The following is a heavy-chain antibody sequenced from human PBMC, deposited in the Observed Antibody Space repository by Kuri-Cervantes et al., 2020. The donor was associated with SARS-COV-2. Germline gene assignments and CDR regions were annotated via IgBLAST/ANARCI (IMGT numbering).Heavy chain of an antibody. CDR2: IYYSGST. Sequence: LRLSCTVSGGSISSGDYYWSWIRQPPGKGLEWIGYIYYSGSTYYNPSLKSRVTISVDTSKNQFSLKLSSVTAADTAVYYCARGVRVITPPRGYYYYMDVWGKGTTDRLL. V-gene: IGHV4-30-4*08. J-gene: IGHJ6*03. D-gene: IGHD3-22*01. CDR3: ARGVRVITPPRGYYYYMDV. CDR1: GGSISSGDYY.